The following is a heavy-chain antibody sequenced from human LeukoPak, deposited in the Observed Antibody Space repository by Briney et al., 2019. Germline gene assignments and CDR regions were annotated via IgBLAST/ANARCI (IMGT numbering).Heavy chain of an antibody. CDR3: ARKYSSGRRPYDYYMYV. CDR2: IRYDGSDK. J-gene: IGHJ6*03. D-gene: IGHD6-19*01. CDR1: GFTFRSYW. Sequence: GGSLRLSCAASGFTFRSYWMSWVRQAPGKGLEWVAFIRYDGSDKYYADSVKGRFTVSRDNSKNMVYLQMNSLRAEDTAVYYCARKYSSGRRPYDYYMYVWGKGDTVIVSS. V-gene: IGHV3-30*02.